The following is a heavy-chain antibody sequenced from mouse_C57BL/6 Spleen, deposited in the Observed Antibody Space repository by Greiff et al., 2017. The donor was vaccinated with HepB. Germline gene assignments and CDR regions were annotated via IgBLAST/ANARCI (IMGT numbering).Heavy chain of an antibody. V-gene: IGHV14-4*01. D-gene: IGHD2-1*01. CDR2: IDPENGDT. CDR3: TFYGNRSY. J-gene: IGHJ2*01. CDR1: GFNIKDDY. Sequence: VQLQQSGAELVRPGASVKLSCTASGFNIKDDYMHWVKQRPEQGLEWIGWIDPENGDTEYASKFQGKATITADTSSNTAYLQLSSLTSEDTAVYYCTFYGNRSYWGQGTTLTVSS.